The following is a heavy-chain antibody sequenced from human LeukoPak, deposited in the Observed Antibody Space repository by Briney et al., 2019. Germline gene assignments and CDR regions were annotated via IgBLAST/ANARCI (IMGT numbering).Heavy chain of an antibody. CDR1: GFTFSSYA. Sequence: QSGGSLRLSCAASGFTFSSYAMSWVRQAPGKGLEWVSYISSSSSTIYYADSVKGRFTISRDNAKNSLYLQMNSLRAEDTAVYYCARDSFQVRGVTSWFDPWGQGTLVTVSS. CDR3: ARDSFQVRGVTSWFDP. D-gene: IGHD3-10*01. J-gene: IGHJ5*02. CDR2: ISSSSSTI. V-gene: IGHV3-48*04.